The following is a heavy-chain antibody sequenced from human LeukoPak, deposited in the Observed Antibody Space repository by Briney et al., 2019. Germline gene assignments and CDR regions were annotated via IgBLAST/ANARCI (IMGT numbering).Heavy chain of an antibody. CDR2: ISYDGSNE. J-gene: IGHJ4*02. CDR3: ARDYYDSRAQGKASDY. Sequence: GGSLRLSCAASGFTFSSYVMHWVRQAPGKGLEWVAIISYDGSNEYYADSVKGRFTISRDNSKNTLYLQMNSLRAADTAVYYCARDYYDSRAQGKASDYWGQGTLVTVSS. D-gene: IGHD3-22*01. V-gene: IGHV3-30*04. CDR1: GFTFSSYV.